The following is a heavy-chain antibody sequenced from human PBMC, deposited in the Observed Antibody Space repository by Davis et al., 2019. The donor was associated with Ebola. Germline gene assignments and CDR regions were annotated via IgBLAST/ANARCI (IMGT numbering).Heavy chain of an antibody. J-gene: IGHJ4*02. D-gene: IGHD2-15*01. CDR3: SYGAGYYFDY. V-gene: IGHV3-15*07. CDR2: IKNTGTT. Sequence: GESLKISCAAFGFTFSNAWMNWVRQAPGKGLEWVGRIKNTGTTDYAAPVKGRFTISRDASQNTVHLQMNSLKTEDTAVYYCSYGAGYYFDYWGQGTLVTVSS. CDR1: GFTFSNAW.